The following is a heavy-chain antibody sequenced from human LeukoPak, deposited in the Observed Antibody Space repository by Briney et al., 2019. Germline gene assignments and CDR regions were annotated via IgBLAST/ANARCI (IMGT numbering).Heavy chain of an antibody. V-gene: IGHV3-74*01. CDR2: INSDGSST. D-gene: IGHD5-24*01. Sequence: GGSLRLSCAASGFTFSSYWMHWVRHAPGKGLVWVSRINSDGSSTNYADSVKGRFTISRDNAKNTVYLQMNSLRVEDTAVYYCARAALAVDGYNLGTWGQGTLVTVSS. J-gene: IGHJ5*02. CDR1: GFTFSSYW. CDR3: ARAALAVDGYNLGT.